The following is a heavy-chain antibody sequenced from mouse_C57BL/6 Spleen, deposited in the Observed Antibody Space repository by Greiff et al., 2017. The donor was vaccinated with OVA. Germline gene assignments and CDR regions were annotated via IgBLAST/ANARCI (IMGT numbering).Heavy chain of an antibody. CDR1: GYSFTGYY. V-gene: IGHV1-42*01. CDR3: ARSRYYYGSSRAMDD. J-gene: IGHJ4*01. Sequence: EVQLVESGPELVKPGASVKISCKASGYSFTGYYMNWVKQSPEKSLEWIGEINPSTGGTTYNQKFKAKATLTVDKSSSTAYMQLKSLTSEDSAVYDCARSRYYYGSSRAMDDWGQGTSVTVSS. CDR2: INPSTGGT. D-gene: IGHD1-1*01.